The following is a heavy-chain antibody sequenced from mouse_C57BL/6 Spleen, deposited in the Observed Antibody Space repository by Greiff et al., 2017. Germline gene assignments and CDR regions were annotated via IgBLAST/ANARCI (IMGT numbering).Heavy chain of an antibody. CDR3: ARSYGSSYAWFAY. Sequence: VKLMESGPELVKPGASVKLSCKASGYTFTSYDINWLKQRPGQGLEWIGWIYPRDGSTTYNEKFKGKATLTVDTSSSTAYMELHSLTSEDSAVYFCARSYGSSYAWFAYWGQGTLVTVSA. CDR1: GYTFTSYD. D-gene: IGHD1-1*01. V-gene: IGHV1-85*01. CDR2: IYPRDGST. J-gene: IGHJ3*01.